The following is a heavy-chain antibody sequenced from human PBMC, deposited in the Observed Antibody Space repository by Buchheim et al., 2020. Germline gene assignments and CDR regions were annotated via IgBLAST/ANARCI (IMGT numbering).Heavy chain of an antibody. CDR2: IDWDDDK. V-gene: IGHV2-70*15. Sequence: QVTLRESGPALVKPTQTLTLTCTFSGFSLSTSGMCVSWLRPPPGKALEWLARIDWDDDKYYSTSLKTRLTISKDNSKNQVVLTMTNMDPVDTATYYCARIRGDSSGWYTWFDPWGQGTL. D-gene: IGHD6-19*01. CDR1: GFSLSTSGMC. J-gene: IGHJ5*02. CDR3: ARIRGDSSGWYTWFDP.